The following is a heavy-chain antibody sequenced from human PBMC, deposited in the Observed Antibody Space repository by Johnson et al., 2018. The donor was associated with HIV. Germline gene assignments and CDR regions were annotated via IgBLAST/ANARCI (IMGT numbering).Heavy chain of an antibody. V-gene: IGHV3-30*02. CDR2: IRYDGSNK. CDR1: GFTFSSYG. CDR3: ARGSRYTFDNDDVHLLHAFDI. Sequence: QVQLVESGGGVVQPGRSLRLSCAASGFTFSSYGMHWVRQAPGKGLEWVAFIRYDGSNKYYADSVKGRFTISRDNSKNTLYLQMNSLRAEDTAVYYCARGSRYTFDNDDVHLLHAFDIWGQGTMVTVSS. J-gene: IGHJ3*02. D-gene: IGHD3-16*01.